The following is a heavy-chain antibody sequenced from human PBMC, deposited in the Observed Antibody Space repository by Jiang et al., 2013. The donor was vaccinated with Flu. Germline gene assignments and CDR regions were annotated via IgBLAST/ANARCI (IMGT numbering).Heavy chain of an antibody. Sequence: GPGLVKPSETLSLTCSVFGVSISSTSYYWAWIRQTPGKGLEWIGSRYYSGSTYYNPSLKSRVTLSADTSNNQISLKMTSVTAADTGLYYCAKPRAEGYNVEGSLDGFDIWGPGAMVTVSS. CDR2: RYYSGST. V-gene: IGHV4-39*07. CDR1: GVSISSTSYY. CDR3: AKPRAEGYNVEGSLDGFDI. J-gene: IGHJ3*02. D-gene: IGHD5-24*01.